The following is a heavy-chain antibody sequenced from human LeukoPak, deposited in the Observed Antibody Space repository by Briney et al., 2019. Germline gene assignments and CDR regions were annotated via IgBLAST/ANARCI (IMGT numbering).Heavy chain of an antibody. J-gene: IGHJ4*02. V-gene: IGHV3-48*04. CDR1: GFTFSSYS. Sequence: GGSLRLSCAASGFTFSSYSMNWVRQAPGKGLEWVSYISSSSSTIYYADSVKGRFAISRDNAKNSLYLQMNSLRAEDTAVYYCARDTPLDFDYWGQGTLVTVSS. CDR3: ARDTPLDFDY. CDR2: ISSSSSTI.